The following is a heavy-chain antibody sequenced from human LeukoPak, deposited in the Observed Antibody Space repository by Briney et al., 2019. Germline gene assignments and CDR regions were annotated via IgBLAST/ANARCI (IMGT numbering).Heavy chain of an antibody. J-gene: IGHJ4*02. Sequence: NPSETLSLTCTVSGGSISSGKYFWTWIRQHPGQGMEGIGYIYDSGTTFYNPSLKSRLTISVDTSKNLFSLKLNSVTAVDTAVYYCARRGFNYGWFDYWGQGTLVTVSS. D-gene: IGHD5-18*01. CDR2: IYDSGTT. CDR3: ARRGFNYGWFDY. CDR1: GGSISSGKYF. V-gene: IGHV4-31*03.